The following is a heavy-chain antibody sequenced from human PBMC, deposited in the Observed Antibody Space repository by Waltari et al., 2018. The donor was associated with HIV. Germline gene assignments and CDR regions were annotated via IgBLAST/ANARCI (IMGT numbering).Heavy chain of an antibody. CDR2: SRNKANSFST. V-gene: IGHV3-72*01. D-gene: IGHD4-17*01. Sequence: EVQLVESGGGLVQPGGSLRLSCATSGFTFSDHYLDWVRQAPGKGREWIARSRNKANSFSTEYAASVKGRFSLSRDDAKNSLYLQMNSLKAEDTAVYFCTRSVTSVGNFDYWGQGTLVTVSS. J-gene: IGHJ4*02. CDR3: TRSVTSVGNFDY. CDR1: GFTFSDHY.